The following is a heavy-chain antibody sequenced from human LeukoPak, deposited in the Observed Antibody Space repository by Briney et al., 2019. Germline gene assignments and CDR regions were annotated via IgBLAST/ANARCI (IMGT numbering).Heavy chain of an antibody. CDR2: IYTSGST. V-gene: IGHV4-4*09. J-gene: IGHJ4*02. CDR1: GGSISSYY. D-gene: IGHD6-6*01. CDR3: ARARRGPYYFDY. Sequence: SETVSLTCTVSGGSISSYYWSWIRQPPGKGLEWIGYIYTSGSTNYNPSLKSRVTISVDTSKNQSSLKLSSVTAADTAVYYCARARRGPYYFDYWGQGTLVTVSS.